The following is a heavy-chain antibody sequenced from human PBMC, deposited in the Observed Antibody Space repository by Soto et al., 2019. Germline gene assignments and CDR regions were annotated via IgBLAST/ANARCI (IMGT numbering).Heavy chain of an antibody. J-gene: IGHJ5*02. Sequence: QVQLVQSGAEVKKPGASVKVSCKASGYTFTSCDVNWVRQATGQGLEWIGWMNPNSGNTGYAQKFQGRVTMTRNTSISTAYMELSSLRSEDTAVYYCARGRRSGYPNWFDHWGQGTLVTVSS. V-gene: IGHV1-8*01. CDR1: GYTFTSCD. CDR3: ARGRRSGYPNWFDH. CDR2: MNPNSGNT. D-gene: IGHD3-3*01.